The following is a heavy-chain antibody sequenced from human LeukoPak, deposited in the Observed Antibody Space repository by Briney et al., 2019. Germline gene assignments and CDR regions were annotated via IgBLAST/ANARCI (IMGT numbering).Heavy chain of an antibody. V-gene: IGHV3-23*01. CDR1: GFTLSSYA. CDR3: AKDFSVYYYDSRVLDY. Sequence: PGGSLRLSCVVSGFTLSSYAMSWVRQAPGKGLEWVAATSSSDSGKYHADSVRGRFTISRDNSKKTLYLQMNSLRPEDTAVYYCAKDFSVYYYDSRVLDYWGQGTLVTVSS. CDR2: TSSSDSGK. J-gene: IGHJ4*02. D-gene: IGHD3-22*01.